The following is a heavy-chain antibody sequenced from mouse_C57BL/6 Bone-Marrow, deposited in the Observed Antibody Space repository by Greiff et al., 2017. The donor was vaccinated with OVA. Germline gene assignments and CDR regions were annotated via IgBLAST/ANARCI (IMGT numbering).Heavy chain of an antibody. D-gene: IGHD1-1*01. CDR3: TTGSSYLFDY. V-gene: IGHV14-4*01. Sequence: VQLQQSGAELVRPGASVKLSCTASGFNIKDDYMHWVKQRPEQGLEWIGWIDPENGDTEYASKFQGKATITADTSSNTAYLQLSSLTSEDTAVYYCTTGSSYLFDYWGQGTSVTVSS. J-gene: IGHJ4*01. CDR1: GFNIKDDY. CDR2: IDPENGDT.